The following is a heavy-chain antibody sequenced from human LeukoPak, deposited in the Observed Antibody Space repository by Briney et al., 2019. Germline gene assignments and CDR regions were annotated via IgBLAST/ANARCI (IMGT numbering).Heavy chain of an antibody. Sequence: PSETLSLTCTVSGGSISSSSYYWGWIRQPPGKGLEWIGSIYYSGSTYYNPSLKSRVTISVDTSKNQFSLKLSSVTAADTAAYYCARRPEYYDILTGYLPDWYFDLWGRGTLVTVSS. V-gene: IGHV4-39*01. J-gene: IGHJ2*01. CDR2: IYYSGST. CDR1: GGSISSSSYY. CDR3: ARRPEYYDILTGYLPDWYFDL. D-gene: IGHD3-9*01.